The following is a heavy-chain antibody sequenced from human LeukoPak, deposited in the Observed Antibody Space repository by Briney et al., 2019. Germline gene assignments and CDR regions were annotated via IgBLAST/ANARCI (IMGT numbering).Heavy chain of an antibody. CDR3: ARDLFPENDYGDPTGY. CDR1: GFTFSSYW. CDR2: INSDGSST. D-gene: IGHD4-17*01. Sequence: GGSLRLSCAASGFTFSSYWMHWVRQAPGQGLVWVSRINSDGSSTSYADSVKGRFTISRDNAKNTLYLQMNSLRAEDTAVYYCARDLFPENDYGDPTGYWGQGTLVTVSS. V-gene: IGHV3-74*01. J-gene: IGHJ4*02.